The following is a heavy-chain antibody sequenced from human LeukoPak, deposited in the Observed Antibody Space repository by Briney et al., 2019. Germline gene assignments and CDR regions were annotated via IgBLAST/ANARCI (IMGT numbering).Heavy chain of an antibody. CDR3: ARQPGFGGWYFDY. D-gene: IGHD6-19*01. J-gene: IGHJ4*02. CDR1: DDSITSDIYF. V-gene: IGHV4-39*01. Sequence: KTSETLSLTCTVSDDSITSDIYFWGWIRQPPGTGLEWVGSVRFTGTSHYKPSFKSRVSISVDTSKKQFSLKLTSGPGADMAVYYCARQPGFGGWYFDYWGQGSLVTVSS. CDR2: VRFTGTS.